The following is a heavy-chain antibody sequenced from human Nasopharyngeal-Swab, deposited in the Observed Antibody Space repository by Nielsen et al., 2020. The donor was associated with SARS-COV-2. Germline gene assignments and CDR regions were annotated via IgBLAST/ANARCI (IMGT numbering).Heavy chain of an antibody. CDR3: ARASRGWS. CDR1: GFTFDNYE. CDR2: LSTSGATI. V-gene: IGHV3-48*03. Sequence: GESLKISCAASGFTFDNYEMNWVRQAPGKGLEWVSYLSTSGATIHYADSVRGRFTISRDNAKKSLHLQMNSLRAEDTAVYYCARASRGWSWGQGTPVTVSS. J-gene: IGHJ5*02. D-gene: IGHD6-19*01.